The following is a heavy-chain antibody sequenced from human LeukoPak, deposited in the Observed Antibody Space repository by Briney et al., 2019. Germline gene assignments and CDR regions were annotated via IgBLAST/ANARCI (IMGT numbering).Heavy chain of an antibody. V-gene: IGHV4-30-2*02. CDR3: ARADKYSSGWPYYFDY. CDR2: IYHSGST. J-gene: IGHJ4*02. Sequence: SETLSLTCTVSGGSISSGGYYWSWIRQPPGKGLEWIGYIYHSGSTYYNPSLKSRVTISVDTSKNQFSLKLSSVTAADTAVYYCARADKYSSGWPYYFDYWGQGTLVTVSS. D-gene: IGHD6-19*01. CDR1: GGSISSGGYY.